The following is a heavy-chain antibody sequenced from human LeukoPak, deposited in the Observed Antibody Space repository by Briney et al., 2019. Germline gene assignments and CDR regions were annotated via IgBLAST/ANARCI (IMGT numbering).Heavy chain of an antibody. J-gene: IGHJ3*02. D-gene: IGHD3-10*01. CDR2: FTAGGINT. Sequence: GGSLRLSCSASGFTFSSHAMSWVRQAPGEGLEWVSAFTAGGINTYYADSVKGRFTISRDNSKNTLYLHMNSLRAEDTAVYYCAKDPRSYYIRGDAFDIWGQGTMVTVSS. CDR3: AKDPRSYYIRGDAFDI. V-gene: IGHV3-23*01. CDR1: GFTFSSHA.